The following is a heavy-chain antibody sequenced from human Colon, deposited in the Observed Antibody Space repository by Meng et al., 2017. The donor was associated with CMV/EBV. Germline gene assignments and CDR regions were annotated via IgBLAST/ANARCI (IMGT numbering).Heavy chain of an antibody. Sequence: SVKVSCKASGGTFSSYAISWVRQAPGQGLEWMGGIIPIFGTANYAQKFQGRVTITTDESTSTAYMELSSLRSEDTAVYYCARERITMVRGVIVTGMDVWGQGTTVTVSS. CDR1: GGTFSSYA. CDR2: IIPIFGTA. V-gene: IGHV1-69*05. CDR3: ARERITMVRGVIVTGMDV. D-gene: IGHD3-10*01. J-gene: IGHJ6*02.